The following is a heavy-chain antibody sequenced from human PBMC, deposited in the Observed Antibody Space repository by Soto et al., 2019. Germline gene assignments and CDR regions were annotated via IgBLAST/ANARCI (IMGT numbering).Heavy chain of an antibody. V-gene: IGHV3-33*01. D-gene: IGHD6-13*01. J-gene: IGHJ6*02. CDR1: GFTFSSYG. Sequence: QVQLVESGGGVVQPGRSLRLSCAASGFTFSSYGMHWVRQAPGKGLEWVAVIWYDGTNKYYADSVNGCFTISRDNSKNPLYLQMTRLRDEDTAVYYCAIDRGAVAGTRYYYGMDVWGQGTTVTVSS. CDR2: IWYDGTNK. CDR3: AIDRGAVAGTRYYYGMDV.